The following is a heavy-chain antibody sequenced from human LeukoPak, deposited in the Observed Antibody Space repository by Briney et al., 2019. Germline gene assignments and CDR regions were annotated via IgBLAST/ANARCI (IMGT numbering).Heavy chain of an antibody. D-gene: IGHD2-15*01. Sequence: SQTLSLTCTVSGGSISSGSYYWSWMRQPAGKGLEWIGRMFTSGSTNYNPSLKSRVSISLDTSKNQFSLKLSSVTAADTALYYCARCGVAGSYFYGMDVWGQGTTVTVSS. J-gene: IGHJ6*02. CDR3: ARCGVAGSYFYGMDV. V-gene: IGHV4-61*02. CDR1: GGSISSGSYY. CDR2: MFTSGST.